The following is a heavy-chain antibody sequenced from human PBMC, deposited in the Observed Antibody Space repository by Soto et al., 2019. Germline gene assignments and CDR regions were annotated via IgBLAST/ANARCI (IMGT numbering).Heavy chain of an antibody. J-gene: IGHJ6*02. CDR3: ARPHGYTVHTRNYYYSGMDV. V-gene: IGHV1-69*01. Sequence: QVQLVQSGAEVKKPGSSVKVSCKASGGTFSSYAISWVRQAPGQGLEWMGGIIPIFGTANYAQKFQGRVTTTADESTSTACMEGSSLRSDDTAVYCCARPHGYTVHTRNYYYSGMDVWGQGTTVTVS. CDR2: IIPIFGTA. CDR1: GGTFSSYA. D-gene: IGHD5-12*01.